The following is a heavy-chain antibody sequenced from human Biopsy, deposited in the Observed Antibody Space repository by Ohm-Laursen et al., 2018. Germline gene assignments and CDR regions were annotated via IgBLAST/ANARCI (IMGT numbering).Heavy chain of an antibody. CDR2: VNPISGNT. Sequence: ASVKVSCKASGYTFSSYDVTWVRQATGQGLEWMGWVNPISGNTGYAQKFQGRVTMTGDISSSTAYLDLYSLTSEDTATYFCARAIRNQLLPDAWGPGTTVAVSS. J-gene: IGHJ6*02. D-gene: IGHD2-2*01. CDR3: ARAIRNQLLPDA. V-gene: IGHV1-8*01. CDR1: GYTFSSYD.